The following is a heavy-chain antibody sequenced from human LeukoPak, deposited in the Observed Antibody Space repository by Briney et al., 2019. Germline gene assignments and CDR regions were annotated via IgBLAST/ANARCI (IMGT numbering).Heavy chain of an antibody. J-gene: IGHJ4*02. CDR3: ATDLGYSSSWYPDYPLNY. D-gene: IGHD6-13*01. CDR1: GYTLTELS. CDR2: FDPEDGET. V-gene: IGHV1-24*01. Sequence: ASVKVSCKVSGYTLTELSMHWVRQAPGKGLEWMGGFDPEDGETIYAQKFQGRVTMTEDTSTDTAYMELSSLRSEDTAVYYCATDLGYSSSWYPDYPLNYWGQGTLATVSS.